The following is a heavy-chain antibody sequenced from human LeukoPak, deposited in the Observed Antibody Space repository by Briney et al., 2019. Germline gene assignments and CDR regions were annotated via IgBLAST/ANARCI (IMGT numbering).Heavy chain of an antibody. J-gene: IGHJ6*02. CDR3: ARGRGVRTPYGMDV. CDR1: GFTFIDYY. CDR2: ISSSGSTI. Sequence: GGSLRLSCAASGFTFIDYYMSWFRKAPGKGLEWVSYISSSGSTIYYADSVKGRFTISRDNAKNSLYLQMNSLRAEDTAVYYCARGRGVRTPYGMDVWGQGTTVTVSS. V-gene: IGHV3-11*01. D-gene: IGHD3-10*01.